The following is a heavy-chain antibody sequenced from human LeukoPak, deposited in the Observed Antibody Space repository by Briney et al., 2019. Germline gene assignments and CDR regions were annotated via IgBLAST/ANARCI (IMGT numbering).Heavy chain of an antibody. J-gene: IGHJ5*02. V-gene: IGHV3-11*01. CDR3: ATDGAGFDT. Sequence: PGGSLRLSCAASGFIFNDKYMSWIRQAPGKGLVWLSYINIGGTNTHYADSVKGRFTISRDNAKKSLYLEMNNLRAEDTAVYYCATDGAGFDTWGQGVLVTVSS. CDR1: GFIFNDKY. CDR2: INIGGTNT.